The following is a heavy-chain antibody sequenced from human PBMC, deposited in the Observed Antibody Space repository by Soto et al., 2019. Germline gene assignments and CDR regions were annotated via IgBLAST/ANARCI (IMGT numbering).Heavy chain of an antibody. CDR2: IHCDGSST. J-gene: IGHJ3*01. CDR1: GFTFSYYW. Sequence: EVRLVASEGGLVQPGGSLILSCAASGFTFSYYWMHWVREAPGQGLLCVSGIHCDGSSTTYGDYVKGRFTISRDNAKTEVSLQLNSLRVEDKVVYVGPRGDRGAFDLWGQGTMVTVSS. D-gene: IGHD2-21*02. CDR3: PRGDRGAFDL. V-gene: IGHV3-74*01.